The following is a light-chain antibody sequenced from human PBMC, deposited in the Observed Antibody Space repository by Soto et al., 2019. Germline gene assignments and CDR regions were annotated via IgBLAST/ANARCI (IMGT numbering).Light chain of an antibody. V-gene: IGLV3-21*02. CDR2: DDS. CDR3: QIWDPSDPYVV. J-gene: IGLJ2*01. Sequence: SYELSQPPSVSVSPGQTARITCGGSNIETKGVHWYQQKPGQAPVMVLYDDSDRPSGIPERFSGSNSGNTATLTISRVEAGDEADYFCQIWDPSDPYVVLGGGTKLTVL. CDR1: NIETKG.